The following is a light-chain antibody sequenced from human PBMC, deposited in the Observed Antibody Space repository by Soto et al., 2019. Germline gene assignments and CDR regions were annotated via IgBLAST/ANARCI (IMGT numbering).Light chain of an antibody. CDR2: GAS. CDR1: QSVSSN. Sequence: EIVMTQSPATLSVSPGERATLSCRASQSVSSNLAWYQQKPGQAPRLLIYGASTRATAIPARFSGSGSGTEFTLTIGSLQSDDFAVYYCQQHNNWPQTFGQGTKVEMK. CDR3: QQHNNWPQT. J-gene: IGKJ1*01. V-gene: IGKV3-15*01.